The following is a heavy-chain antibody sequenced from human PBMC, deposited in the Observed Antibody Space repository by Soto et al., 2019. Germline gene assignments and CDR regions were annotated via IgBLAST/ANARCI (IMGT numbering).Heavy chain of an antibody. CDR1: GYTFTSYG. D-gene: IGHD2-15*01. J-gene: IGHJ6*02. CDR3: ARESSVVVAATPSSSYGMDV. V-gene: IGHV1-2*04. Sequence: GASVKVSCKASGYTFTSYGISWVRQAPGQGLEWLLWINPNSGGTNYAQKFQGWVTMTRDTSISTAYMELSRLRSDDTAVYYCARESSVVVAATPSSSYGMDVWGQGTTVTVSS. CDR2: INPNSGGT.